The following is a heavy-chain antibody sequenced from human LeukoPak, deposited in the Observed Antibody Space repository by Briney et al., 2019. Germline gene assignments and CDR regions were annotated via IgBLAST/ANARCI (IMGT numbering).Heavy chain of an antibody. CDR3: ARHNQRSGSQRVGAFDI. V-gene: IGHV4-39*01. CDR1: GGPISSSSYY. CDR2: IYYSGST. Sequence: PSETLSLTCTVSGGPISSSSYYWGWIRQPPGKGLEWIGSIYYSGSTYYNPSLKSRVTISVDTSKNQFSLKLSSVTAADTAVYYCARHNQRSGSQRVGAFDIWGQGTMVTISS. D-gene: IGHD1-26*01. J-gene: IGHJ3*02.